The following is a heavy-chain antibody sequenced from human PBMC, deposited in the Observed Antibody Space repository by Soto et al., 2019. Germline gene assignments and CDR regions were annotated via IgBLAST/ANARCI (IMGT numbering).Heavy chain of an antibody. CDR1: GFTFSSYA. D-gene: IGHD4-17*01. Sequence: GGSLRLSCAASGFTFSSYAMSWVRQAPGKGLEWVSAISGSGGSTYYADSVKGRFTISRDNSKNTLYLQMNSLRAEDTAVYYYASRTTVTTDYWGQGTLVTVSS. CDR2: ISGSGGST. V-gene: IGHV3-23*01. J-gene: IGHJ4*02. CDR3: ASRTTVTTDY.